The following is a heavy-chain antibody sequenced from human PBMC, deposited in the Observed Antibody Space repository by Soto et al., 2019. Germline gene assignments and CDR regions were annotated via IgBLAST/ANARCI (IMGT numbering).Heavy chain of an antibody. J-gene: IGHJ1*01. Sequence: ASVKVSCKASGYTFTSYGISWVRQAPGQGLEWMGWMNPNSGNTGYAQKFQGRVTMTRNTSISTAYMELSSLRSEDTAVYYCAGLMAVAASEYFQHWGQGTLVTVSS. D-gene: IGHD2-15*01. CDR3: AGLMAVAASEYFQH. CDR1: GYTFTSYG. CDR2: MNPNSGNT. V-gene: IGHV1-8*02.